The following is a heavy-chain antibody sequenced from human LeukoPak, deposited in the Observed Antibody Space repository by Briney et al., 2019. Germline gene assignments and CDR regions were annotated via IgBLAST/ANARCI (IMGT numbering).Heavy chain of an antibody. D-gene: IGHD6-13*01. V-gene: IGHV1-18*01. J-gene: IGHJ4*02. CDR3: AGDGYSSSWHLDY. CDR1: GYTFTSYG. Sequence: GASVKVSCKASGYTFTSYGITWVRQAPGLGLEWMGWISAYNGNTNYAQKFQGRVTMTTDTSTSTAYMELRSLRSDDTAVFYCAGDGYSSSWHLDYWGQGTLVTVSS. CDR2: ISAYNGNT.